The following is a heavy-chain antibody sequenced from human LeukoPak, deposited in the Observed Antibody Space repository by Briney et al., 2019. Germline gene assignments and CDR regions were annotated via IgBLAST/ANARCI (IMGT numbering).Heavy chain of an antibody. V-gene: IGHV1-18*01. J-gene: IGHJ4*02. Sequence: ASVKVSCKASGYTFTSYGISWVRQAPGQGLEWMGWISAYNGNTNYAQKLQGRVTMTTDTSTSTAYMELRSLRSDDTAVYYCARAHYYGSGSYLANYWGQGTLVTVSS. D-gene: IGHD3-10*01. CDR2: ISAYNGNT. CDR3: ARAHYYGSGSYLANY. CDR1: GYTFTSYG.